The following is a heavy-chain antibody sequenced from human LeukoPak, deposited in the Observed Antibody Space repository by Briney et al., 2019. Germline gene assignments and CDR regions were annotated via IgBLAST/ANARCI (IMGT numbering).Heavy chain of an antibody. V-gene: IGHV3-23*01. J-gene: IGHJ4*02. CDR3: ARDWYDY. CDR1: GFTFSTYA. D-gene: IGHD6-13*01. CDR2: IGGSGCYT. Sequence: GGSLRLSCAASGFTFSTYAMIWVRQAPGKGLEWVSVIGGSGCYTYYADSVKGRFTISRDNSKDTLYLQMNSLRPEDTAVYYCARDWYDYWGQGTLVTVSS.